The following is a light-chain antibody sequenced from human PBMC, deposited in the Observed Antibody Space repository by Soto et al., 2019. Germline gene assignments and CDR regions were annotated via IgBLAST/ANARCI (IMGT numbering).Light chain of an antibody. V-gene: IGLV2-8*01. CDR1: SSDVGGYDH. Sequence: QSALTQPPSASGSPGQSVTIPCTGTSSDVGGYDHVSWYQQHPGKAPKLMIYEVTKRPARVPDRFSGSKSGNTASLTVSGLQAEDEADYFCSSDAGNYNYVFGTGTKVTVL. CDR3: SSDAGNYNYV. CDR2: EVT. J-gene: IGLJ1*01.